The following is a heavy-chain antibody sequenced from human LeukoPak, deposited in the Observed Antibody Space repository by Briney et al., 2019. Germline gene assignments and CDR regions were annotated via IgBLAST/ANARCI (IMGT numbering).Heavy chain of an antibody. Sequence: GGSLRLSCAASGITFSSYGMHWVRQAPGKGLEWVAVIWYDGSNKYYADSVKGRFTISRDNSKNTLYLQMNSLRAEDTAVYYCARDTYDSSGYYGYWGQGTLVTVSS. V-gene: IGHV3-33*01. D-gene: IGHD3-22*01. CDR3: ARDTYDSSGYYGY. CDR1: GITFSSYG. J-gene: IGHJ4*02. CDR2: IWYDGSNK.